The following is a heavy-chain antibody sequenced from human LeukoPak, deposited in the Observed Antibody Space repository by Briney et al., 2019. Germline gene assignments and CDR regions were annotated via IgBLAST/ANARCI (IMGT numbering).Heavy chain of an antibody. V-gene: IGHV1-8*01. D-gene: IGHD6-19*01. J-gene: IGHJ4*02. CDR1: GYTFTSYD. Sequence: ASVTVSCKASGYTFTSYDINWVRQATGQGLEWMGWMNPNSGNTGYAQKFQGRVTMTRNTSIRTAYMELSSLRSEDTAVYYCASQAVHRYYFDYWGQGTLVTVSS. CDR3: ASQAVHRYYFDY. CDR2: MNPNSGNT.